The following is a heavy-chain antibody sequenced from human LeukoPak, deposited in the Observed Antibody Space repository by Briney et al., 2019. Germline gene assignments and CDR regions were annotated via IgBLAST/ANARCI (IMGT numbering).Heavy chain of an antibody. CDR1: GYTLTVYY. Sequence: ASVKVSCKGSGYTLTVYYMHWVRQAPGQGLEWMGWINPNSGGTNYAQKFQGRVTMTRDTSINTAYMELSRLESDDSAVYYCAREGAGRNDYWGQGTLVTVSS. CDR2: INPNSGGT. V-gene: IGHV1-2*02. D-gene: IGHD1-1*01. CDR3: AREGAGRNDY. J-gene: IGHJ4*02.